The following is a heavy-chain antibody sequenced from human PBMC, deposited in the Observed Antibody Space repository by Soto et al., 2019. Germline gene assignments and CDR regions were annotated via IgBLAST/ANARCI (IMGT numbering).Heavy chain of an antibody. J-gene: IGHJ5*02. V-gene: IGHV3-23*01. CDR3: VKYSVTEVLGES. CDR2: VSRAGTYT. CDR1: GFTFRSYA. D-gene: IGHD3-16*01. Sequence: EVQLLESGGDVVRPGGSLRLSCASSGFTFRSYAMGWVRQAPGKWLEWVAGVSRAGTYTFYADSVRGRFSISIDNSRDTVDLYMNALRGDDTAVYFCVKYSVTEVLGESWGQGTLVYVSS.